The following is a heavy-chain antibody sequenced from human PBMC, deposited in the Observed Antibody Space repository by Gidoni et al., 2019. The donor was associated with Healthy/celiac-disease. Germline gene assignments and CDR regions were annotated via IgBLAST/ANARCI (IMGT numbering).Heavy chain of an antibody. CDR3: AKVALRVADVVAANAFDI. Sequence: EVQLVESGGGLVQPGRSLRLSCAASGFTLDDYAMYWVRKAPGTGLGWVSGISWNSGSIGYADSVKGRFTISRDNAKNSLYLQMNSLRAEDTALYYCAKVALRVADVVAANAFDIWGQGTMVTVFS. CDR1: GFTLDDYA. J-gene: IGHJ3*02. CDR2: ISWNSGSI. V-gene: IGHV3-9*01. D-gene: IGHD2-15*01.